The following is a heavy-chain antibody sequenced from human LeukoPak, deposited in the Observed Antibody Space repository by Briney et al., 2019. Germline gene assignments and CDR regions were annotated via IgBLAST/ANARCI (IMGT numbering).Heavy chain of an antibody. D-gene: IGHD2-2*01. CDR3: VGSSSANWFDP. CDR2: MYYSGST. V-gene: IGHV4-59*08. J-gene: IGHJ5*02. Sequence: SETLSLTCTVSGGSISSYYWSWIRQPPGKGLEWIGYMYYSGSTNYNPSLQSRVTISVDTSKNQFSLKLTSVTAADTAVYYCVGSSSANWFDPWGQGTLVTVSP. CDR1: GGSISSYY.